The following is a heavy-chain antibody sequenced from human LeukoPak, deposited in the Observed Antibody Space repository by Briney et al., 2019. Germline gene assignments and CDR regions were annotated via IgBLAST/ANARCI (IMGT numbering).Heavy chain of an antibody. CDR2: ISGGTT. D-gene: IGHD6-19*01. Sequence: GGSLRLSCTASGFTFGDYLMSWFRQAPGKGLEWIGFISGGTTEYAASVKGRFTISRDDSTSIAYLQMNSLTTEDTAVYYCSRGSGWLSVYWGQGTLVTVSS. V-gene: IGHV3-49*03. CDR3: SRGSGWLSVY. J-gene: IGHJ4*02. CDR1: GFTFGDYL.